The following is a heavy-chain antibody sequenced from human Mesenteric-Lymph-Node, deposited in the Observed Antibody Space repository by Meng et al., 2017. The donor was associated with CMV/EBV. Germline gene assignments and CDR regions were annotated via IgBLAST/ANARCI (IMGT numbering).Heavy chain of an antibody. D-gene: IGHD6-19*01. Sequence: ASVQVSCKASEYTFTGYYLHWVRQAPGQGLEWMGWVNPNSGGTNYAQNFQGRVTMTRDTSISTVYMELSRLRSDDTAVYYCARKELTVAGPNYYYYGMDVWGQGTTVTVSS. CDR2: VNPNSGGT. V-gene: IGHV1-2*02. J-gene: IGHJ6*02. CDR3: ARKELTVAGPNYYYYGMDV. CDR1: EYTFTGYY.